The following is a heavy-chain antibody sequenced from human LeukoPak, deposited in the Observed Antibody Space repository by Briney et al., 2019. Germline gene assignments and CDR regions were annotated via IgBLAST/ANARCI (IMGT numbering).Heavy chain of an antibody. CDR2: IYHSGST. D-gene: IGHD3-10*01. CDR3: ARSDYYGSGSHTVFDAFDI. V-gene: IGHV4-30-2*01. J-gene: IGHJ3*02. Sequence: PSETLSLTCAVSGGSISSGGYSWSWIRQPPGKGLEWIGYIYHSGSTYYNPSLKSRVTISVDRSKNQFSLKLSSVTAADTAVYYCARSDYYGSGSHTVFDAFDIWGQGTRVTVSS. CDR1: GGSISSGGYS.